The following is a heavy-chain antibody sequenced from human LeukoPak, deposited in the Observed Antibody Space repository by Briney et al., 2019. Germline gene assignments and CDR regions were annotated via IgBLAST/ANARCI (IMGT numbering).Heavy chain of an antibody. V-gene: IGHV3-30*04. CDR3: AREGGYYDSSGYYHSLAAFDI. J-gene: IGHJ3*02. Sequence: GGSLRLSCAASEFTFSTFAMHWVRQAPGKRLDWVALISYDGSAKFYAESVKGRFTISRDNSNNTLYLQMNSLRTEDAAVYYCAREGGYYDSSGYYHSLAAFDIWGQGTVVTVSS. D-gene: IGHD3-22*01. CDR2: ISYDGSAK. CDR1: EFTFSTFA.